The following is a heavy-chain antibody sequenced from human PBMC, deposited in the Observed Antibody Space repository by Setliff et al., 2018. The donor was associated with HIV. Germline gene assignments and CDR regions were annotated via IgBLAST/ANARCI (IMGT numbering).Heavy chain of an antibody. D-gene: IGHD2-2*01. Sequence: GGSLRLSCTASGFTFSDYWMTWVRQAPGKGLEWVGRIKTKTQRGTTDYAAPAKGRFIISRDDSENTLYLQMNSLRSEDTAVYYCVTGVGTSSNSVWGQGTLVTVSS. V-gene: IGHV3-15*05. CDR1: GFTFSDYW. CDR3: VTGVGTSSNSV. J-gene: IGHJ4*02. CDR2: IKTKTQRGTT.